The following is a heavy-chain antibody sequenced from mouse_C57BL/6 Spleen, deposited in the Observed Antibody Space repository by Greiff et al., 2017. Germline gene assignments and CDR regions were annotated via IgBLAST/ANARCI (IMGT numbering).Heavy chain of an antibody. CDR2: INPNYGTT. J-gene: IGHJ1*03. V-gene: IGHV1-39*01. CDR3: AIHYYGSSYWYFDV. D-gene: IGHD1-1*01. Sequence: EVKLMESGPELVKPGASVKISCKASGYSFTDYNMNWVKQSNGKSLEWIGVINPNYGTTSYNQKFKGKATLTVDQSSSTAYMQLNSLTSEDSAVYYCAIHYYGSSYWYFDVWGTGTTVTVSS. CDR1: GYSFTDYN.